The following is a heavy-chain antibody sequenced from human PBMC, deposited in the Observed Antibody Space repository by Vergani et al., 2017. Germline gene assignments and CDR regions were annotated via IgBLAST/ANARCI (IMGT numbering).Heavy chain of an antibody. V-gene: IGHV4-39*01. CDR2: IYYSGST. J-gene: IGHJ4*02. CDR3: ARHPPMATITEHYFDY. CDR1: GGSISSSSYY. D-gene: IGHD5-24*01. Sequence: QLQLQESGPGLVKPSETLSLTCTVSGGSISSSSYYWGWIRQPPGKGLEWIGRIYYSGSTNYNPSLKSRVTITVDTSKNQFSLKLSSVTAADTAVYSWARHPPMATITEHYFDYWGQGTLVTVSS.